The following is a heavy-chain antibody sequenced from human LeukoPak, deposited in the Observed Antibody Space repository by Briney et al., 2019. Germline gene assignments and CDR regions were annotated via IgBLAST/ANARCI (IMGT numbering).Heavy chain of an antibody. D-gene: IGHD2-2*01. V-gene: IGHV1-18*01. CDR3: ARDLLGYCSSTSCFYYYGMDV. CDR1: GYTFTSYG. J-gene: IGHJ6*02. CDR2: ISAYNGNT. Sequence: RASVKVSCKASGYTFTSYGISWVRQAPGQGLEWMGWISAYNGNTNYAQKLQGRVTMTTDTSTSTAYMELRSLRSDDTAVYYCARDLLGYCSSTSCFYYYGMDVWGQGTTVTVSS.